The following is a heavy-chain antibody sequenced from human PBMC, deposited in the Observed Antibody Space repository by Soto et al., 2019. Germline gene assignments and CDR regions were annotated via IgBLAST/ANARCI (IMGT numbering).Heavy chain of an antibody. J-gene: IGHJ4*02. CDR3: AKDYSGVVFDY. Sequence: EVQLLESGGGLVQPGGSLRLSCAASGFTFSSYAMSWVRQAPGKGLEWVSAISGSGGSTYYADSVKGRFTISRDNSKNPLDPQMNSLSAEDTAVYYCAKDYSGVVFDYWGQGTLVTVSS. CDR1: GFTFSSYA. D-gene: IGHD2-15*01. V-gene: IGHV3-23*01. CDR2: ISGSGGST.